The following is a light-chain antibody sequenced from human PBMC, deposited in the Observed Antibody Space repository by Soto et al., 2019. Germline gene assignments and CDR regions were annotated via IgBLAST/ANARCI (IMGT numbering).Light chain of an antibody. V-gene: IGKV3-15*01. CDR2: GIS. CDR3: QQYNNWLRT. J-gene: IGKJ4*01. Sequence: IVRTQSPTTLSVSPGETATLSCRASQSLTSYLAWYQQKPDQAPRLLIYGISTRATDIPARFSGSGSGTEFTLTISSLQSEDFAAYYCQQYNNWLRTFGGRTKVDI. CDR1: QSLTSY.